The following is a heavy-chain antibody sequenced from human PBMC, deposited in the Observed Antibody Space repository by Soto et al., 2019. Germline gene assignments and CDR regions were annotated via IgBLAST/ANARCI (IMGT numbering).Heavy chain of an antibody. CDR1: GFTFNNYA. Sequence: EVQLLESGGGLVQPGGSLRLACAASGFTFNNYAMNWVRQAPGRGLEWLSIISPNGDSTYYADSVKGRFTISRDNSQNTVFLQMNSLRAEDTAIYFCAKVRLTDYLRYAPHLWGQGTLVTVSS. CDR3: AKVRLTDYLRYAPHL. J-gene: IGHJ3*01. CDR2: ISPNGDST. D-gene: IGHD2-8*01. V-gene: IGHV3-23*01.